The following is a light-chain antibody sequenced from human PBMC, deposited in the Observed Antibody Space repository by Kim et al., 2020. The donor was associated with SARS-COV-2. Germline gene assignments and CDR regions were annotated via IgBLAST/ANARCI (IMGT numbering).Light chain of an antibody. J-gene: IGKJ1*01. CDR2: KAS. CDR1: QSISNW. V-gene: IGKV1-5*03. CDR3: QQYNNYSWT. Sequence: DIQMTQSPSTLSASVGDRVTTTCRASQSISNWLAWYQQKPGKTPKLLLYKASTLESGVPSRFSGSGSGTEFTLTISSLQPDDFATYYCQQYNNYSWTFGQGTKVDIK.